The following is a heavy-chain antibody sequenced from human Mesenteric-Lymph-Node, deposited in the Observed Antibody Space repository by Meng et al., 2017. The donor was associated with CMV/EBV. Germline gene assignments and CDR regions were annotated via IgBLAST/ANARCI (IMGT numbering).Heavy chain of an antibody. J-gene: IGHJ4*02. CDR2: IRYDGSNK. Sequence: GESLKISCAASGFTFSSYGMHWVRQAPGKGLEWVAFIRYDGSNKYYADSVKGRFTISRDNSKNTLYLQMNSLRAEDTAVYYCAKGLVIDYGGTYWGQGTLVTVSS. V-gene: IGHV3-30*02. D-gene: IGHD4-23*01. CDR1: GFTFSSYG. CDR3: AKGLVIDYGGTY.